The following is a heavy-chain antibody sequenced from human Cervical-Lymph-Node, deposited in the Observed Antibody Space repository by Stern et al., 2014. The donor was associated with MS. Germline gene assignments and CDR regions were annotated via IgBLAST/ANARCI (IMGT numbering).Heavy chain of an antibody. D-gene: IGHD6-13*01. J-gene: IGHJ4*02. V-gene: IGHV1-18*01. Sequence: VQLVESGGEVKKPGASVKVSCKASGYNTTTYGFTWVRQAPGQGLEWMGWISVYNGNTNYAQKFQGRVTMTPDTSTSTAYMEVRSLRSDDTAVYYCATFTSAAGTFNHWGQGTLVTVSS. CDR3: ATFTSAAGTFNH. CDR2: ISVYNGNT. CDR1: GYNTTTYG.